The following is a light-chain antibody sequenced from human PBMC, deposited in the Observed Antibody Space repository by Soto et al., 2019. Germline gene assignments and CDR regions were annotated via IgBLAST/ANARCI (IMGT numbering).Light chain of an antibody. Sequence: EIVLTQSPATLSLSPGERATLSCRASQSVSSYLAWYQQKPGQAPRLLIYDASNRATGIPARFSGSGSGTDFTLTISRLEPEDFAVYYCQQYGTSTGMFGQGTKVDIK. V-gene: IGKV3-11*01. CDR2: DAS. CDR1: QSVSSY. J-gene: IGKJ1*01. CDR3: QQYGTSTGM.